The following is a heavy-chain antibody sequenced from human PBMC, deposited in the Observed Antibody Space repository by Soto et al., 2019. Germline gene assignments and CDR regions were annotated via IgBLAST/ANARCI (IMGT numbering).Heavy chain of an antibody. J-gene: IGHJ6*02. CDR2: IWFDGSKK. CDR3: SRDGQQLAPYTLDF. V-gene: IGHV3-33*01. Sequence: QVQLVESGGGVVQPGRSLRLSCATSGFNFRNYAMHWVRQAPGKGLEWLAQIWFDGSKKNYADSVKGRFTISRDNSKNIFYVQMDDLRAEDTAVYYCSRDGQQLAPYTLDFWGRGTTVTVSS. D-gene: IGHD6-13*01. CDR1: GFNFRNYA.